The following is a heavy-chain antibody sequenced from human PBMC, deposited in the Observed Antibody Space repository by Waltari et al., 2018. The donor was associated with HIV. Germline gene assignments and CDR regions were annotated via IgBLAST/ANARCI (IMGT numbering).Heavy chain of an antibody. J-gene: IGHJ4*02. D-gene: IGHD1-7*01. CDR3: ARDPFTNYRAFDY. Sequence: EVQLVESGGGLVQPGGSLRLSCAASGFTFSSYWMHWVRQAPGKGLVVVSRINKDGSTSYADSVKGRFTISRDNAKNTLYLQMNSLRAEDTAVYYCARDPFTNYRAFDYWGQGTLVTVSS. CDR2: INKDGST. CDR1: GFTFSSYW. V-gene: IGHV3-74*01.